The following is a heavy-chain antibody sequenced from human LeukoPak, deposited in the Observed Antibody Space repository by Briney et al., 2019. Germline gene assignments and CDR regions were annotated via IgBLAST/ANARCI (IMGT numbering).Heavy chain of an antibody. J-gene: IGHJ5*02. Sequence: SETLSLTCSVSGYFVSSGYYWGWIRQPPGKGLEWIGSVYHSELTSYNPSLKSRVTVSLDTSKNQFTLKLSSVTAADTAVYYCARGPGGYNHNWFDPWGQGTLVIVSS. CDR1: GYFVSSGYY. D-gene: IGHD5-24*01. CDR2: VYHSELT. V-gene: IGHV4-38-2*02. CDR3: ARGPGGYNHNWFDP.